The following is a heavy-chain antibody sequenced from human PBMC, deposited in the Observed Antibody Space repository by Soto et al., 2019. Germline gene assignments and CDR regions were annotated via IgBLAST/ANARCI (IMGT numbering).Heavy chain of an antibody. Sequence: NPSETLSLTCAVSGGSISSSNWWSWVRQPPGKGLEWIGEIYHSGSTNYNPSLKSRVTISVDTSKNQFSLKLSSVTAADTAVYYCARQLRYFDAEDRYYFDYWGQGTLVTVSS. CDR2: IYHSGST. CDR1: GGSISSSNW. V-gene: IGHV4-4*02. CDR3: ARQLRYFDAEDRYYFDY. J-gene: IGHJ4*02. D-gene: IGHD3-9*01.